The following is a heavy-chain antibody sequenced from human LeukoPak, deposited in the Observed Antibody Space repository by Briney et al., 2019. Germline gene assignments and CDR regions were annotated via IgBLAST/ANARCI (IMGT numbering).Heavy chain of an antibody. J-gene: IGHJ4*02. D-gene: IGHD2-15*01. V-gene: IGHV3-23*01. Sequence: GGSLRLSCAASGFIFSSYAMSWVRQALGKGLEWVSAISSSGGRTYYADSVKGRFTISRDNSKNTLYLQMNSLRAEDTAVYYCAKGYCSGGSCYSGLFDYWGQGTLVTVSS. CDR1: GFIFSSYA. CDR3: AKGYCSGGSCYSGLFDY. CDR2: ISSSGGRT.